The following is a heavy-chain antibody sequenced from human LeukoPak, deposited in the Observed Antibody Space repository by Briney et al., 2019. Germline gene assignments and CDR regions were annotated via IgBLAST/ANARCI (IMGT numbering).Heavy chain of an antibody. J-gene: IGHJ4*02. CDR2: IRRRAYGGAA. V-gene: IGHV3-49*04. CDR3: SRNGLVDFDY. CDR1: GFAFDEFA. Sequence: PGGSLRLSCTTSGFAFDEFAMSWVRQPAGKGLEWVGFIRRRAYGGAAEYAASVKGRFIISRDDSKGIAYLQMSSLKTEDTAVYYCSRNGLVDFDYWGKGSRVIVSP.